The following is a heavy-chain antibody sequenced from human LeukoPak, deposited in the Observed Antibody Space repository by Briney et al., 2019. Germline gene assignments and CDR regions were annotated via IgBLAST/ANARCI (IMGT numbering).Heavy chain of an antibody. V-gene: IGHV4-59*12. CDR3: ARGLWIQPYYMDV. D-gene: IGHD5-18*01. Sequence: NPSETLSLTCTVSGGSISSYYWSRIRQPPGKGLEWIGYIHYSGTTNYNPSLKSRVTISVDTSKNQFSLKLSSVTAADTAVYYCARGLWIQPYYMDVWGKGTTVTVSS. J-gene: IGHJ6*03. CDR2: IHYSGTT. CDR1: GGSISSYY.